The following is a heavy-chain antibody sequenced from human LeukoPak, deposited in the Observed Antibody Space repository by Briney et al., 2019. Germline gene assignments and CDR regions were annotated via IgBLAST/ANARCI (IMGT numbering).Heavy chain of an antibody. CDR3: AKDQGIY. J-gene: IGHJ4*02. V-gene: IGHV3-30*18. CDR1: GFTFSSYG. Sequence: GGSLRLSCAASGFTFSSYGMHWVRQAPGKGLEWVAVISYDGSNKYYADSVKGRFTISRDNSKNTLYPQMNSLRAEDTAVYYCAKDQGIYWGQGTLVTVSS. CDR2: ISYDGSNK.